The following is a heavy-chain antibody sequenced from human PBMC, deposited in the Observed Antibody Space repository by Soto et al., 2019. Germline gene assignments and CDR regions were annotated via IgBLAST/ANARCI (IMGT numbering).Heavy chain of an antibody. V-gene: IGHV3-33*01. CDR3: TRDVDYVWGSYRSYGMDV. Sequence: PGGSLRLSCAASGFTFSSYGMHWVRQAPGKGLEWVAVIWYDGSNKYYADSVKGRFTISRDNSKNTLYLQMNSLRAEDTAVYYCTRDVDYVWGSYRSYGMDVWGQGTTVTVSS. D-gene: IGHD3-16*02. CDR2: IWYDGSNK. CDR1: GFTFSSYG. J-gene: IGHJ6*02.